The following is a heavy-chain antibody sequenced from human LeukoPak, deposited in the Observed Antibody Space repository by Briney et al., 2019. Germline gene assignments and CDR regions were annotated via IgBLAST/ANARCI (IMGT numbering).Heavy chain of an antibody. CDR3: ARDSQKMNYYDSSGYGVFDY. CDR1: GYTFTSYY. J-gene: IGHJ4*02. Sequence: ASVKVSCKASGYTFTSYYMHWVRQAPGQGLEWMGIINPSGGSTSYAQKFQGRVTMTRGTSTSTVYMELSSLRSEDTAVYYCARDSQKMNYYDSSGYGVFDYWGQGTLVTVSS. V-gene: IGHV1-46*01. D-gene: IGHD3-22*01. CDR2: INPSGGST.